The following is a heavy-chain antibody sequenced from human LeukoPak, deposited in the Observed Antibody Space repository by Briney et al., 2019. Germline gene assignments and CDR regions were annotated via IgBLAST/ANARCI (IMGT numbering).Heavy chain of an antibody. V-gene: IGHV1-18*01. CDR3: ARPFYDYGDYGPSDY. J-gene: IGHJ4*02. D-gene: IGHD4-17*01. CDR2: ISAYNGNT. Sequence: ASVKVSCNASGGTFSSYAISWVRQAPGQGLEWMGWISAYNGNTNYAQKLQGRVTMTTDTSTSTAYMELRSLRSDDTAVYYCARPFYDYGDYGPSDYWGQGTLVTVSS. CDR1: GGTFSSYA.